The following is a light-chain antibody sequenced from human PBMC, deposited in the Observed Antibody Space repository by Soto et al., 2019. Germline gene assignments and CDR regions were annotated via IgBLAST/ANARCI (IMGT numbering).Light chain of an antibody. CDR2: SAS. CDR1: QTVTSSY. CDR3: QQYGSSPRT. Sequence: ESEFTQSPGSLSLSLGGRGTLPCRGSQTVTSSYLAWYQQKLGQAPRLLFYSASRRATGVPDRFSGSGSGTDFTLTISRLEPEDFAVYYCQQYGSSPRTFGPGTKVDIK. J-gene: IGKJ3*01. V-gene: IGKV3-20*01.